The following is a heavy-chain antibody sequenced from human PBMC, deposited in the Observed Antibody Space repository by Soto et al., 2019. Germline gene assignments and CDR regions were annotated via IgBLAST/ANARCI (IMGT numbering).Heavy chain of an antibody. Sequence: QVQLVQSGAEVKKPGASVKVSCKASGYTFIGYYLDWVRQAPGQGLGWMGWINPNSGGTNSAQKFQGWVTMTTDTSISTAYMELSRLTSDDTAVYYCARGEQQLDYWGQGTLVTVSS. V-gene: IGHV1-2*04. CDR2: INPNSGGT. CDR1: GYTFIGYY. D-gene: IGHD6-13*01. CDR3: ARGEQQLDY. J-gene: IGHJ4*02.